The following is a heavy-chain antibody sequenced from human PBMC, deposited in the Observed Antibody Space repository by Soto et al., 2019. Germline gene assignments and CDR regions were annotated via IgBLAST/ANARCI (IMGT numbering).Heavy chain of an antibody. D-gene: IGHD2-2*01. CDR2: IIPIFGTA. J-gene: IGHJ4*02. CDR3: AREYCSSTSCYPFDY. CDR1: GGTFSSYA. Sequence: ASVKGSCTASGGTFSSYAIGWVRQAPGQGLEWMGGIIPIFGTANYAQKFQGRVTITADESTSTAYMELSSLRSEDTAVYYCAREYCSSTSCYPFDYWGQGTLVTVSS. V-gene: IGHV1-69*13.